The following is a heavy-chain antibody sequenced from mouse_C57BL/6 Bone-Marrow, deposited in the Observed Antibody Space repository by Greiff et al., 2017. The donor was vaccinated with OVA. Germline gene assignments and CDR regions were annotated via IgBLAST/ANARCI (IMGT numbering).Heavy chain of an antibody. CDR2: IYPRSGNT. D-gene: IGHD2-4*01. J-gene: IGHJ4*01. CDR3: ARRLRRGGDY. CDR1: GYTFTSYG. V-gene: IGHV1-81*01. Sequence: QVQLKQSGAELARPGASVTLSCKASGYTFTSYGISWVKQRTGQGLEWIGEIYPRSGNTYYNEKFKGKATLTADKSSSTAYMELRSLTSEDSAVYFCARRLRRGGDYWGQGTSVTVSS.